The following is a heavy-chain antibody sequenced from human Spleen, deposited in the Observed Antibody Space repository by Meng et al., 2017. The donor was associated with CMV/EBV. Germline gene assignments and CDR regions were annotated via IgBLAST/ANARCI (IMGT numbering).Heavy chain of an antibody. Sequence: GGSLRLSCAASGVSFSTYAMHWVRQAPGKGLEWVSVISYDGTKKYYADSVKGRFTISRDNSKNTLYLQMNSLRAEDTAIYYCEFEKYWGQGTLVTVSS. CDR1: GVSFSTYA. CDR2: ISYDGTKK. CDR3: EFEKY. V-gene: IGHV3-30*04. J-gene: IGHJ4*02.